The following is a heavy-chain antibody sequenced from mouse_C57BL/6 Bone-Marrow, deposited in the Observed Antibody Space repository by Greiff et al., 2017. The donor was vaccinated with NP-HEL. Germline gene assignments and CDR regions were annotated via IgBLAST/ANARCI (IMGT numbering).Heavy chain of an antibody. CDR2: IWSDGST. CDR3: ARHGGYYGNYGGWYFDV. D-gene: IGHD2-1*01. V-gene: IGHV2-6-1*01. Sequence: VQLVESGPGLVAPSQSLSITCTVSGFSLTSYGVHWVRQPPGKGLEWLVVIWSDGSTTYNSALKSRLSISKDNSKSQVFLKMNSLQTDDTAMYYCARHGGYYGNYGGWYFDVWGTGTTVTVSS. CDR1: GFSLTSYG. J-gene: IGHJ1*03.